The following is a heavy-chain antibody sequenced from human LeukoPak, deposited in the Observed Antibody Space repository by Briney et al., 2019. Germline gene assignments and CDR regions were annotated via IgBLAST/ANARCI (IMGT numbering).Heavy chain of an antibody. CDR2: ISHSGST. Sequence: SESLSLTCAVYGASFSGYYWSWIRQSPGKGLEWIGEISHSGSTNYNPSLKSRVTISVDTSKNQFSLKLISVTAADTAMYYCARAYRGYSYATGIDHWGQGTLVTVSS. J-gene: IGHJ4*02. CDR3: ARAYRGYSYATGIDH. CDR1: GASFSGYY. V-gene: IGHV4-34*01. D-gene: IGHD5-18*01.